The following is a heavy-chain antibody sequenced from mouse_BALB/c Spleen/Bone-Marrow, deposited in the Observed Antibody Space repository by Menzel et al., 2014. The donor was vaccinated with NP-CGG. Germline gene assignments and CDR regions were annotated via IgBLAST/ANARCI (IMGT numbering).Heavy chain of an antibody. Sequence: EVQGVVSGGGLVKPGGSLKLSCAASGFAFSGYDMSWVRQTPEKRLEWVAYISSGGSNTYYPDTVKGRFTISRDNAKNTLYLQMNSLKSEDTAMHYCARQRPYAYAMDYWGQGSSVTVST. V-gene: IGHV5-12-1*01. CDR2: ISSGGSNT. J-gene: IGHJ4*01. CDR1: GFAFSGYD. D-gene: IGHD2-12*01. CDR3: ARQRPYAYAMDY.